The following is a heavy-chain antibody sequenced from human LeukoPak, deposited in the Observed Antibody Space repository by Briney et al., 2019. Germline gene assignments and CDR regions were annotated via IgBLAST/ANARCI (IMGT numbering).Heavy chain of an antibody. D-gene: IGHD1-26*01. V-gene: IGHV4-59*01. CDR2: IYYSGST. Sequence: PSETLSLTCTVSGGSISSYYWSWIRQPPGKGLEWIGYIYYSGSTNYNPSLKSRVTISVDTSKNQFSLKLSSVTAADTAVYYCAIANLLVGAFDYWGQGTLVTVSS. CDR3: AIANLLVGAFDY. J-gene: IGHJ4*02. CDR1: GGSISSYY.